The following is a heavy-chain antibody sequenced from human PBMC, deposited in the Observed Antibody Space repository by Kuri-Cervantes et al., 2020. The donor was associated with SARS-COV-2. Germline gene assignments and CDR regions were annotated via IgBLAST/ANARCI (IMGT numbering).Heavy chain of an antibody. CDR1: GYTFTGYY. Sequence: ASVKVSCKASGYTFTGYYMHWVRQAPGQGLEWMGWINPNSGGTNYAQKFLGWVTMTRDTSISTAYMELSRLRSDYTAVYYCARDSGSYLRWFDPWGQGTLVTVSS. CDR3: ARDSGSYLRWFDP. V-gene: IGHV1-2*04. CDR2: INPNSGGT. D-gene: IGHD1-26*01. J-gene: IGHJ5*02.